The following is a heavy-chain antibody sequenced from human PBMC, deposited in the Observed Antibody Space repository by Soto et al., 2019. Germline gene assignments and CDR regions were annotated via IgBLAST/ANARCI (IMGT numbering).Heavy chain of an antibody. J-gene: IGHJ5*02. CDR3: ARDNGIEGSFDP. V-gene: IGHV4-39*02. Sequence: SETLSLTCTVSGDSISGTSFYWGWIRQSSGKGLEWIASIYSSGSTFYNLSLKSRLSLSVDTSKDQFSLRLQSVTAADTCVYYCARDNGIEGSFDPWGQGTLVTVSS. CDR2: IYSSGST. CDR1: GDSISGTSFY.